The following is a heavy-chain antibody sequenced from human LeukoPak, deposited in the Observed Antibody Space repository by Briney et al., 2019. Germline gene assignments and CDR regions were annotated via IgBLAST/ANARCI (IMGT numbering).Heavy chain of an antibody. J-gene: IGHJ4*02. CDR2: INPSGGST. D-gene: IGHD6-13*01. CDR1: GYTFTSYY. Sequence: ASVKVSCKASGYTFTSYYMHWVRQAPGQGLEWTGIINPSGGSTSYAQKFQGRVTMTRDTSTSTVYMELSSLRSEDTAVYYCARDRTKGIAAAGIDYWGQGTLVTVSS. V-gene: IGHV1-46*01. CDR3: ARDRTKGIAAAGIDY.